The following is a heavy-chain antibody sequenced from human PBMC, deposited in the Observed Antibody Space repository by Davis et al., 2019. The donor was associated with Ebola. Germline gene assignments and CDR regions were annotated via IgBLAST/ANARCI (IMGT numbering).Heavy chain of an antibody. CDR3: ARGSGDCGGDCYIYYYYGMDV. D-gene: IGHD2-21*01. V-gene: IGHV4-34*01. Sequence: MPGGSLRLSCAVSGVSFSGYYWSWIRQPPGKGLEWIGEINHSGSTNYNPSLKSRVTISVDTSKNQFSLKLSSVTAADTAVYYCARGSGDCGGDCYIYYYYGMDVWGQGTTVTVSS. CDR1: GVSFSGYY. CDR2: INHSGST. J-gene: IGHJ6*02.